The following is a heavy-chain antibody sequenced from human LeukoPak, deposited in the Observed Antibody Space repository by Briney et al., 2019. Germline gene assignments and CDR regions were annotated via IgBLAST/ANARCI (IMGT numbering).Heavy chain of an antibody. Sequence: PSETLSLTCGVSGGSFSGYYWSWIRQSPGKGLEWIGEFIHSGSINYNPSLKSRVTISLDTSTNHFSLRLRSVTAADTAVYFCARGRVSSSTWYSTYYYFFYMDFWGKGTTVTVSS. CDR1: GGSFSGYY. CDR2: FIHSGSI. D-gene: IGHD4-11*01. CDR3: ARGRVSSSTWYSTYYYFFYMDF. J-gene: IGHJ6*03. V-gene: IGHV4-34*01.